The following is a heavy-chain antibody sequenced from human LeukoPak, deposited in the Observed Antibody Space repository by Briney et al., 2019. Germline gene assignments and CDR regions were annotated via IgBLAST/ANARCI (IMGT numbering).Heavy chain of an antibody. J-gene: IGHJ4*02. Sequence: GESLKISCKGSGYSFTSYWIGWVRQMPGKGLEWMGIIYPGDSDTRCSPSFQGQVTISADKSISTAYLQWSSLKASDTAMYYCARPSCSGGSCPQSQEYYFDYWGQGTLVTVSS. D-gene: IGHD2-15*01. CDR3: ARPSCSGGSCPQSQEYYFDY. CDR1: GYSFTSYW. V-gene: IGHV5-51*01. CDR2: IYPGDSDT.